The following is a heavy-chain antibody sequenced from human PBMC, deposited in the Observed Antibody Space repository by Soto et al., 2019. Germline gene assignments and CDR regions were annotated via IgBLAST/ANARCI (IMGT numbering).Heavy chain of an antibody. J-gene: IGHJ4*02. CDR1: GFTFSSYS. CDR2: ISSSSSYI. D-gene: IGHD6-13*01. V-gene: IGHV3-21*01. CDR3: ARGLQHLDY. Sequence: AGGSLRLSCAASGFTFSSYSMNWVRQAPGKGLEWVSSISSSSSYIYYADSVKGRFTISRDNAKNSLYLQVNSLRAEDTAVYYCARGLQHLDYWGQGTLVTVSS.